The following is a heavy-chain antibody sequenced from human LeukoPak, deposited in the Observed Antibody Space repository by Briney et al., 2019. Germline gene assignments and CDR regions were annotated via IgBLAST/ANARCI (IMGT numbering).Heavy chain of an antibody. D-gene: IGHD3-16*01. Sequence: GGSLRLSCAASGFIFSDFTMTWVRQGPGKGPEWVSAIGGRGGSTYYADSLGGRFTISRDNSKDMVYLQMNSLKVEDTATYYCGKEGGAWGQGTKVTVSS. CDR2: IGGRGGST. J-gene: IGHJ5*02. V-gene: IGHV3-23*01. CDR1: GFIFSDFT. CDR3: GKEGGA.